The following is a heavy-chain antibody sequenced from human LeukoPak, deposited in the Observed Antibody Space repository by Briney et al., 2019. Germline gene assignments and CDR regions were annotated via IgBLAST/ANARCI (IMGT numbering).Heavy chain of an antibody. D-gene: IGHD6-19*01. CDR3: ARGRAVTGSTVIDY. J-gene: IGHJ4*02. CDR2: ISSSSSKI. Sequence: KPGGSLRLSCAASGFTFSSYSMNWVRQAPGKGLEWVSSISSSSSKIYYADSVKGRFTISRDNSKNTLYLQMNSLRPEDTAVFHCARGRAVTGSTVIDYWGQGTLVTVSS. V-gene: IGHV3-21*01. CDR1: GFTFSSYS.